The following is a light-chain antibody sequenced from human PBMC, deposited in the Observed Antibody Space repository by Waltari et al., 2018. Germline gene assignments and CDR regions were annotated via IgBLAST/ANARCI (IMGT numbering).Light chain of an antibody. CDR1: QNIYTN. Sequence: IVMTQSPATLSLSQGERAAVSCRASQNIYTNLAWYQQKPGQAPRLLIYGASTRATGVPGRFSGSGSGIEFTLTVSSLQPEDFAVYYCLQYNKWPALTFGGGTKVEIK. CDR3: LQYNKWPALT. J-gene: IGKJ4*01. CDR2: GAS. V-gene: IGKV3-15*01.